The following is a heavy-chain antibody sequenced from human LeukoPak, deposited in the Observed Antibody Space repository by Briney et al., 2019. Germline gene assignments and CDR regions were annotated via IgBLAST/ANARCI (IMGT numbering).Heavy chain of an antibody. V-gene: IGHV3-21*01. Sequence: GGPLRLSCAASGFTFSSYSMNWVRQAPGKGLEWVSSISSSSSYIYYADSVKGRFTISRDNAKNSLYLQMNSLRAEDTAVYYCARGNSMVRGVTQNWGQGTLVTVSS. D-gene: IGHD3-10*01. J-gene: IGHJ4*02. CDR1: GFTFSSYS. CDR3: ARGNSMVRGVTQN. CDR2: ISSSSSYI.